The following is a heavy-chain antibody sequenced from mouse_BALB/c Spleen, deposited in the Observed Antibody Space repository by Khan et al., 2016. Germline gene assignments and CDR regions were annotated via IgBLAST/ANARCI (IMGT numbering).Heavy chain of an antibody. Sequence: QVQLQQSGAELAKPGASVKMSCKASGYTFTSYWMHWVKQRPGQGLEWIGYINPSTGYTEYNQKFKDKATLTADKSSSTAYMQLSSLTSEDSAVYYCARGGCSCYDYWRLDTTLTVSS. CDR1: GYTFTSYW. CDR3: ARGGCSCYDY. CDR2: INPSTGYT. D-gene: IGHD3-1*01. V-gene: IGHV1-7*01. J-gene: IGHJ2*01.